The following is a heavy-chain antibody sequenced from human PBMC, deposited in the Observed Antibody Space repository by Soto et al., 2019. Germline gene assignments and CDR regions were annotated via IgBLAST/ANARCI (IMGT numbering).Heavy chain of an antibody. CDR2: IIPIFGTA. V-gene: IGHV1-69*01. D-gene: IGHD2-2*01. CDR3: ARPRGGYCSSTSCYSYYYYYGMDV. CDR1: GGTFSSYA. J-gene: IGHJ6*02. Sequence: QVQLVQSGAEVKKPGSSVKVYCKASGGTFSSYAISWVRQAPGQGLEWMGGIIPIFGTANYAQKFQGRVTITADESTSTAYMELSSLRSEDTAVYYCARPRGGYCSSTSCYSYYYYYGMDVWGQGTTVTVSS.